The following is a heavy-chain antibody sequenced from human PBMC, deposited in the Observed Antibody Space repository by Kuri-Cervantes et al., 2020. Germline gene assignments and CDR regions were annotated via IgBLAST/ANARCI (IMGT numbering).Heavy chain of an antibody. CDR1: GFTFSSYW. J-gene: IGHJ6*03. CDR2: IKQDGSEK. Sequence: GGSLRPSCAASGFTFSSYWMSWVRQAPGKGLEWVANIKQDGSEKYYVDSVKGRFTISRDNAKNSLYLQMNSLRAEDTAVYYCARGAPYYDFWSGYRDYYMDVWGKGTTVTVSS. CDR3: ARGAPYYDFWSGYRDYYMDV. D-gene: IGHD3-3*01. V-gene: IGHV3-7*01.